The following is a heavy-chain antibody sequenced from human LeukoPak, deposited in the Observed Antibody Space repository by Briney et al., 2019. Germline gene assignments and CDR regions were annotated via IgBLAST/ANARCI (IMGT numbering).Heavy chain of an antibody. D-gene: IGHD2-21*02. Sequence: GGSLRLSCAASGFTFSNAWMCWVRQAPGKGLEWVGRIKSKTDGGTTDYAAPVKGRFTISRDDSKNTLYLQMNSLKTEDTAVYYCTPRLAYCGGDCYSWGQGTLVTVSS. J-gene: IGHJ5*02. CDR1: GFTFSNAW. CDR3: TPRLAYCGGDCYS. V-gene: IGHV3-15*01. CDR2: IKSKTDGGTT.